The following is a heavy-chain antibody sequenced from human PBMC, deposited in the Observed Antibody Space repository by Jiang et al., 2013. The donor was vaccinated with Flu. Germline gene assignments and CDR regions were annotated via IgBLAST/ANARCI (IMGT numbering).Heavy chain of an antibody. Sequence: RVTISVDTSKNQFSLKLSSVTAADTAVYYCARSESGGYDYYYYYMDVWGKGTTVTVS. D-gene: IGHD5-12*01. CDR3: ARSESGGYDYYYYYMDV. J-gene: IGHJ6*03. V-gene: IGHV4-59*01.